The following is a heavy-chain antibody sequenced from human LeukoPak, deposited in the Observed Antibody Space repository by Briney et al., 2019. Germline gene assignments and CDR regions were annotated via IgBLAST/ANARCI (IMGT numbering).Heavy chain of an antibody. CDR2: INHSGST. J-gene: IGHJ3*02. CDR3: ARVNRDGYNYGGAFDI. V-gene: IGHV4-34*01. D-gene: IGHD5-24*01. Sequence: SETLSLTCAVYGGSFSGYYWSWIRQPPGKGPEWIGEINHSGSTNYNPSLKSRVTISVDTSKNQFSLKLSSVTAADTAVYYCARVNRDGYNYGGAFDIWGQGTMVTVSS. CDR1: GGSFSGYY.